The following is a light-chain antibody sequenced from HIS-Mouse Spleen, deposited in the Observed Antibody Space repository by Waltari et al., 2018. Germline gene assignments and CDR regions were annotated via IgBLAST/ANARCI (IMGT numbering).Light chain of an antibody. V-gene: IGLV2-14*01. CDR2: KVS. Sequence: QSALTQPASVSGSPGQSITISCPVTSSDVGGYNYVPWYQQHPGKPPKLMIYKVSHRPSGVSNRFSGSKSGNTASLTISGLQAEDEADYYCSSYTSSSTRVFGGGTKLTVL. J-gene: IGLJ3*02. CDR3: SSYTSSSTRV. CDR1: SSDVGGYNY.